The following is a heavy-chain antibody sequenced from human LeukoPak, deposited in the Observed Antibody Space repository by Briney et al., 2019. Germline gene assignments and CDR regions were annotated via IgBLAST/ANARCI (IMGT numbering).Heavy chain of an antibody. CDR2: IYTSGNT. D-gene: IGHD3-22*01. J-gene: IGHJ4*02. CDR1: GGSISSYY. CDR3: ARGANYYDSQGYFDC. V-gene: IGHV4-4*07. Sequence: SETLSLTCTVSGGSISSYYWSWIRQPAGKGLEWIGRIYTSGNTNYSPPLKSRVTMSVVTSKNQFSLKLSSVTAADTALYYCARGANYYDSQGYFDCWGQGTLVTVSS.